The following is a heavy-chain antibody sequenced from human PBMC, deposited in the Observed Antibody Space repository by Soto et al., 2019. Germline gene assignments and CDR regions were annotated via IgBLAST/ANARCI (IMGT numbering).Heavy chain of an antibody. CDR1: GYTFTSYG. J-gene: IGHJ4*02. D-gene: IGHD2-21*02. Sequence: QVQLVQSGAEVKKPGASVKVSCEASGYTFTSYGITWVRQAPGQGLEWMGWIGVYNGNTNYAQKLQGRVTMTTDTSTNTAYMELRSLRSDDTAVYYCARDQRGRDWHGEDYWGQGTLVTVSS. CDR3: ARDQRGRDWHGEDY. CDR2: IGVYNGNT. V-gene: IGHV1-18*01.